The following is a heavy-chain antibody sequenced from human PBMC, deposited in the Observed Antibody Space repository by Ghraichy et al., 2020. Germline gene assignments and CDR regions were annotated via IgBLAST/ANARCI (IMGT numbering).Heavy chain of an antibody. V-gene: IGHV1-8*01. J-gene: IGHJ5*02. CDR3: ARMNSEDSSRIDWFDP. Sequence: ASVKVSCKASGYTFTNYGINWVRQAAGQGLEWMGWIYLNTGNTCYAQNLQGRVTMTRNTSISTAYMELSSLRSEDTAIYYCARMNSEDSSRIDWFDPWGQGTLVTVSS. CDR1: GYTFTNYG. CDR2: IYLNTGNT. D-gene: IGHD1-26*01.